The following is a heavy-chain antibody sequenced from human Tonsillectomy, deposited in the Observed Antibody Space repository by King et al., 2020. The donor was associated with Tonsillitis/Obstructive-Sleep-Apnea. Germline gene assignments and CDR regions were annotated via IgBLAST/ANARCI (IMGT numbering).Heavy chain of an antibody. CDR1: GFTFTTYA. CDR2: ISDNGGRT. V-gene: IGHV3-64D*06. J-gene: IGHJ4*02. Sequence: VQLVESGGGLVQPGGSLRLSCSASGFTFTTYAMHWVRQAPEKGLEYVSTISDNGGRTDYADSVKGRFTVSRDNSKNTLYLQMSSLRAEDTAVYYCVKDAIWFGESYFDYWGQGTLVTVSS. CDR3: VKDAIWFGESYFDY. D-gene: IGHD3-10*01.